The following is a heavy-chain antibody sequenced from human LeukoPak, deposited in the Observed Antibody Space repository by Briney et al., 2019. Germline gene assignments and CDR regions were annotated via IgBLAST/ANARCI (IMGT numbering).Heavy chain of an antibody. V-gene: IGHV3-23*01. CDR2: ISGSGGST. J-gene: IGHJ4*02. CDR1: GFTFSSYA. D-gene: IGHD3-10*01. CDR3: AKATGITMVRGGNFDY. Sequence: GGSLRLSCAASGFTFSSYAMSWVRQAPGKGLEWVSAISGSGGSTYYAGSVKGRFTISRDNSKNTLYLQMNSLRAEDTAVYYCAKATGITMVRGGNFDYWGQGTLVTVSS.